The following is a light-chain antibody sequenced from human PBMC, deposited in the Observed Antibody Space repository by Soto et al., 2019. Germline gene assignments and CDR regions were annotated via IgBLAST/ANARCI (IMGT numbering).Light chain of an antibody. CDR3: QVWDSTNDHFV. CDR1: NIGRKS. J-gene: IGLJ1*01. CDR2: DDS. V-gene: IGLV3-21*02. Sequence: SYELTQPPSVSVAPGQTARITCGGNNIGRKSVHWYRQKPGQAPVLAVFDDSDRPSGIPERFSGSNSGNTATLTISSVEAGDEADYFCQVWDSTNDHFVFGTGTKV.